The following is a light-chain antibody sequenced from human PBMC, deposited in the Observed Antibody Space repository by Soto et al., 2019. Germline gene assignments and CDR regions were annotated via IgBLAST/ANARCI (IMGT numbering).Light chain of an antibody. CDR2: YVS. V-gene: IGLV2-14*01. CDR3: SSDIGINASFV. J-gene: IGLJ1*01. Sequence: QSALTQPASVSGSPGQSITISCTGTSSDVGYKYVSWYQQYPGKAPKLLIYYVSNRPSGVANRFSAFKSDNTASLTISGLQAEDEADYYCSSDIGINASFVFGTGTKLTVL. CDR1: SSDVGYKY.